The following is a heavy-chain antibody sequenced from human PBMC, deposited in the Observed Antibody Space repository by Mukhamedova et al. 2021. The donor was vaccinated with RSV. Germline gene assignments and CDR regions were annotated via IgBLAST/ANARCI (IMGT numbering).Heavy chain of an antibody. CDR2: IYYSGST. Sequence: MGSSSYYWGWIRQPPGKGLEWIGSIYYSGSTYYNPSLKSRVTISVDTSKNQFSLKLSSVTAADTAVYYCASGPPIVGAFAIWVQGTM. CDR1: MGSSSYY. J-gene: IGHJ3*02. D-gene: IGHD3-22*01. V-gene: IGHV4-39*01. CDR3: ASGPPIVGAFAI.